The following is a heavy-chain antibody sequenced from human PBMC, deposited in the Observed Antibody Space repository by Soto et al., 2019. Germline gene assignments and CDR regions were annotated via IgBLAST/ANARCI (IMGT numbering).Heavy chain of an antibody. CDR3: ARESSLLLPDSVKKIDP. J-gene: IGHJ5*01. D-gene: IGHD4-17*01. Sequence: SETLSLTCTVSGGSVNSGHYYWNWIRQSPGKGLEWIGYIYYSGSTNYNSSLKSRLSISIDTSRNQFSLKLTSVTAADTAVYYCARESSLLLPDSVKKIDPWGQGMLVNVSP. CDR1: GGSVNSGHYY. CDR2: IYYSGST. V-gene: IGHV4-61*01.